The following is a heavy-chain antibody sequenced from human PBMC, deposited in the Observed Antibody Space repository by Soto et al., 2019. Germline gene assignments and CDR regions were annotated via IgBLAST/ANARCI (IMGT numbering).Heavy chain of an antibody. D-gene: IGHD3-16*01. Sequence: ASVKVSCKASGYTFTSYAMHWVRQAPGQRLEWMGWINAGNGNTKYSQKFQGRVTITRDASASTAYMELSSLRSEDTAVYYCANALGLYYFDYWGQGTLVTVSS. CDR2: INAGNGNT. CDR3: ANALGLYYFDY. J-gene: IGHJ4*02. V-gene: IGHV1-3*01. CDR1: GYTFTSYA.